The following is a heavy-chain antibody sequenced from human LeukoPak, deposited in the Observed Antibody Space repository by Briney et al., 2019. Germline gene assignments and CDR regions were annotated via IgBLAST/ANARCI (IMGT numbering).Heavy chain of an antibody. D-gene: IGHD6-13*01. CDR3: ARGGDSSRWYGPYWYFDL. Sequence: SETLSLTCAVYGGSFSGYYWSWIRQPPGKGLEWIGEIDDSGSTNYSPSLKRRVTISVDTSKNQCSLQLSSVTAADTAVYYCARGGDSSRWYGPYWYFDLWGRGTRVTVSS. CDR1: GGSFSGYY. J-gene: IGHJ2*01. V-gene: IGHV4-34*01. CDR2: IDDSGST.